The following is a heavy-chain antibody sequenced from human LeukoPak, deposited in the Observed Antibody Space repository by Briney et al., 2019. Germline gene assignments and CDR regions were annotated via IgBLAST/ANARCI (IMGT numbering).Heavy chain of an antibody. CDR2: IYYSGST. CDR1: GGSISSSSYY. D-gene: IGHD2-2*01. V-gene: IGHV4-39*01. J-gene: IGHJ6*03. CDR3: ARQYCSSTSCYRLQDYYYYMDV. Sequence: SETLSLTCTVSGGSISSSSYYWGWTRQPPGKGLEWFGSIYYSGSTYYNPSLKSRVTISVDTYNNQFHLKLSSVTAADTAVYYCARQYCSSTSCYRLQDYYYYMDVWGKGTTVTVSS.